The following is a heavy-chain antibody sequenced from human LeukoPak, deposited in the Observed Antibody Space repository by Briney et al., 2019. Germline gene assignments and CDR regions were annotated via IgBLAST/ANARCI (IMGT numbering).Heavy chain of an antibody. V-gene: IGHV1-18*01. CDR1: GYTFTSYG. Sequence: ASVKVSCKASGYTFTSYGISWVRQAPGQGLEWIGWISAYNGNTNYAQKLQGRVTMTTDTSTSTAYMELRSLRSDDTAVYYCARDSGPSTISSWPFDYWGQGTLVTVSS. D-gene: IGHD6-13*01. CDR2: ISAYNGNT. J-gene: IGHJ4*02. CDR3: ARDSGPSTISSWPFDY.